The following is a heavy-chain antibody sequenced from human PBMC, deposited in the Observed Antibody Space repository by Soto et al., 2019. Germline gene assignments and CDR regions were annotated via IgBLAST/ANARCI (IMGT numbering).Heavy chain of an antibody. V-gene: IGHV3-30-3*01. CDR3: ASELSGPKWFGEYNWFDP. Sequence: GGSMRLSCAASRFSFSSYSMHLVLQAPGKGLEWVAVISYDGSNKYYADSVKGRFTISRDNSKNTLYLQMNSLRAEDTAVYYCASELSGPKWFGEYNWFDPWGQGTLVTVSS. D-gene: IGHD3-10*01. CDR2: ISYDGSNK. J-gene: IGHJ5*02. CDR1: RFSFSSYS.